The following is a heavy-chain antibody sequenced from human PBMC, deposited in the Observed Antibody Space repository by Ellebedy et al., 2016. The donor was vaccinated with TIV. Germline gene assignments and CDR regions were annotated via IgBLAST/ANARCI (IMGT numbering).Heavy chain of an antibody. J-gene: IGHJ6*02. D-gene: IGHD1-26*01. CDR3: ARDLGWEGGYYYGMDV. V-gene: IGHV4-59*01. CDR2: IYYSGST. CDR1: GGSISSYY. Sequence: SETLSLTCTVSGGSISSYYWSWIRQPPGKGLEWIGYIYYSGSTNYNPSLKSRVTISVDTSKNQFSLKLSSVTAADTAVYYCARDLGWEGGYYYGMDVWGQGTTVTVSS.